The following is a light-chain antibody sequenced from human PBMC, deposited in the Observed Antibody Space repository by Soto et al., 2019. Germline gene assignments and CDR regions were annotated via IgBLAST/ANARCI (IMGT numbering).Light chain of an antibody. Sequence: QSVLTQPASVSGSPGQSVTISCTGTSSDVGAYKYVSWYQKHPGKAPKLMIYGVSNRPSGISNRFSGSKSGNTAFLTISGLQPEDEAYYYCSSFTGPTTLDVFGTGTKVTVL. CDR2: GVS. V-gene: IGLV2-14*03. CDR1: SSDVGAYKY. J-gene: IGLJ1*01. CDR3: SSFTGPTTLDV.